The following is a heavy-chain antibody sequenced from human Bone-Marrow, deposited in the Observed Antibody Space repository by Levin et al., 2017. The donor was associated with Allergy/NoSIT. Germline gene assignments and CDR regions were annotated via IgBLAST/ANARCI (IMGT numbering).Heavy chain of an antibody. Sequence: LRLSCTVSGGSINSADYYWSWVRQSPGKGLEWIGNIYYSGSTFLNPSLKRRVTMSVDTSNNQFSLRLNSVTASDTAVYYCARVDRFSSSWYFDYWGQGTLVTVSS. V-gene: IGHV4-30-4*01. CDR3: ARVDRFSSSWYFDY. CDR1: GGSINSADYY. CDR2: IYYSGST. D-gene: IGHD6-13*01. J-gene: IGHJ4*02.